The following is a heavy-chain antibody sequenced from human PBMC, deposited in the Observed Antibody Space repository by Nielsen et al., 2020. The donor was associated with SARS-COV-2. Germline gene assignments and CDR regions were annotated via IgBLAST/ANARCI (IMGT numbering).Heavy chain of an antibody. J-gene: IGHJ4*02. Sequence: GQSLTLSCPASGVTFSAFAIHCDRPAPGRGLEYVSGITSIGGRTYYADSVKGRCTISRDNSKSTLYLQMSSLRAEDTAVYHCVKNYGGYSAGWYFDYWGQGILVAVSS. CDR2: ITSIGGRT. D-gene: IGHD5-18*01. CDR3: VKNYGGYSAGWYFDY. V-gene: IGHV3-64D*08. CDR1: GVTFSAFA.